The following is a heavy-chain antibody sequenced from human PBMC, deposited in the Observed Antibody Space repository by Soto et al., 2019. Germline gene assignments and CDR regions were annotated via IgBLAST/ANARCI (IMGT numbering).Heavy chain of an antibody. CDR3: ARLVGNSWFDY. V-gene: IGHV6-1*01. J-gene: IGHJ4*02. D-gene: IGHD2-21*01. Sequence: SQTLSLTCAISGDSVSSNIVVWNWIRQSPSRGLEWLGRTYSRSKWYYEYAESVKSRVVIDPDTSKNQVSLQLNSVTPEDTAVYYCARLVGNSWFDYWGQGILVTVSS. CDR1: GDSVSSNIVV. CDR2: TYSRSKWYY.